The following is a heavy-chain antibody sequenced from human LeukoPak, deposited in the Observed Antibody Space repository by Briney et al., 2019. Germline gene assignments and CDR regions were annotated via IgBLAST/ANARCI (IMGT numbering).Heavy chain of an antibody. Sequence: SETLSLTCSVSGASISGGTYYWGWIRQPPGKGLEWIGSIYYTGSTYDNPSLKSRVTISVDTPKNQFSLKLSSVTAADTAVYYCARRGGSGRAFNYWGQGTLVTVSS. D-gene: IGHD1-26*01. CDR2: IYYTGST. CDR3: ARRGGSGRAFNY. J-gene: IGHJ4*02. V-gene: IGHV4-39*01. CDR1: GASISGGTYY.